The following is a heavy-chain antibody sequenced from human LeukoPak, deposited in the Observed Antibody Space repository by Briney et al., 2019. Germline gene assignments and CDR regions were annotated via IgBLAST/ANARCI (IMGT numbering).Heavy chain of an antibody. CDR3: AASPSGGGMIPRPNWFDP. Sequence: PSETLSLTCTVSGGSISSYYWSWIRQPPGKGLEWIGYIYYSGSTNYNPSLKSRATISVDTSKNQFSLKLSSVTAADTAVYYCAASPSGGGMIPRPNWFDPWGQGTLVTVSS. D-gene: IGHD3-22*01. CDR1: GGSISSYY. CDR2: IYYSGST. J-gene: IGHJ5*02. V-gene: IGHV4-59*01.